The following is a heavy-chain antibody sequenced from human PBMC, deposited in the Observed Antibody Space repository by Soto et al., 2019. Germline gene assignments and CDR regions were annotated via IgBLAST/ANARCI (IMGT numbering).Heavy chain of an antibody. CDR3: XXXXXXXXXXFDY. CDR2: ISGSGDKT. CDR1: GFTFNNYA. Sequence: EVQLLESGGGLVQPGGSLTLSCAASGFTFNNYAMNWVRQAPGKGLEWVSAISGSGDKTYYADSVKGRFTISRDISKXXXXXXXXXXXXXXXXXXXXXXXXXXXXXXFDYWGQGTLVTVSS. V-gene: IGHV3-23*01. J-gene: IGHJ4*02.